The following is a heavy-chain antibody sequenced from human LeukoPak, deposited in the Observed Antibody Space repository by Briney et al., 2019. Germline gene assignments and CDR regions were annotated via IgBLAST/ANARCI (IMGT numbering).Heavy chain of an antibody. D-gene: IGHD3-22*01. V-gene: IGHV1-18*01. CDR3: ARDRRYYDSSGYHFDY. CDR1: GYTFTSYG. CDR2: ISAYNGNT. Sequence: GASVKVSCKASGYTFTSYGISWVRQAPGQGLEWMGWISAYNGNTNYAQKLQGRVTMTTDTSTSTAYMELRSLRSDDTAVYYCARDRRYYDSSGYHFDYWGQGTLVTVSS. J-gene: IGHJ4*02.